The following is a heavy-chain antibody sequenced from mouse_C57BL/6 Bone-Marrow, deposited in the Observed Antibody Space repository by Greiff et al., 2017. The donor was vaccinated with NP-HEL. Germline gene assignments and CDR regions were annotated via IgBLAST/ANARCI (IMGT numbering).Heavy chain of an antibody. Sequence: VKLQQPGAELVKPGASVKLSCKASGYTFTSYWMHWVKQRPGRGLEWIGRIDPNSGGTKYNEKFKSKATLTVDKPSSTAYMQLSSLTSEDSAVYYCARPLLWISYYAMDYWGQGTSVTVSS. CDR2: IDPNSGGT. CDR3: ARPLLWISYYAMDY. V-gene: IGHV1-72*01. CDR1: GYTFTSYW. J-gene: IGHJ4*01. D-gene: IGHD1-1*02.